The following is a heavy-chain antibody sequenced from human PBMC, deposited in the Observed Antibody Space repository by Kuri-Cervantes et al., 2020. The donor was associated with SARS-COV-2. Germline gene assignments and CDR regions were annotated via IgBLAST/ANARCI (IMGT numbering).Heavy chain of an antibody. CDR2: INSDGSST. D-gene: IGHD3-22*01. CDR3: AKDRAYDSSLY. Sequence: GESLKISCAASGFTFSSYWMHWVRQAPGKGLVWVSRINSDGSSTSYADSVKGRFTISRDNAKNTLYLQMNSLRAEDTAVYYCAKDRAYDSSLYWGQGTLVTVSS. CDR1: GFTFSSYW. V-gene: IGHV3-74*01. J-gene: IGHJ4*02.